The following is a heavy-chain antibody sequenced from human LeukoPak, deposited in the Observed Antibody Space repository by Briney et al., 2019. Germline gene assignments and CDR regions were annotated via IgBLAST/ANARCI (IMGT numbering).Heavy chain of an antibody. J-gene: IGHJ4*02. V-gene: IGHV3-30*02. CDR3: ARTAAIERVDY. CDR2: IRYDGNNK. D-gene: IGHD2-2*01. Sequence: GGSLRLSCAASGFTFSTCGMHWVRQAPGKGLEWVTYIRYDGNNKFYADSVKGRFTISRDNSKNTLHLQMSSLRAEDTALYYCARTAAIERVDYWGQGTLVTVSS. CDR1: GFTFSTCG.